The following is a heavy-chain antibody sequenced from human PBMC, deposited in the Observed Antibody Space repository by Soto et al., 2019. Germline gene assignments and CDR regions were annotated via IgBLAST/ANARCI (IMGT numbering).Heavy chain of an antibody. CDR3: ARDPAIYSGKFDYGLDV. Sequence: EVQLLESGGGLLQPGGSLRLSCATSGFTFNNYAMSWVRQAPGKGLEWVSTLSGGGVSTYYADSVKGRFTISRDNAKNSLYLQMNSLRAEDTAVYYCARDPAIYSGKFDYGLDVWGRGTTVTVSS. J-gene: IGHJ6*02. CDR2: LSGGGVST. CDR1: GFTFNNYA. V-gene: IGHV3-23*01. D-gene: IGHD4-4*01.